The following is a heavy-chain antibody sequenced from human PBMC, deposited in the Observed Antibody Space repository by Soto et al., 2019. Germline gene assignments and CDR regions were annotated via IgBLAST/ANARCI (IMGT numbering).Heavy chain of an antibody. Sequence: PSETLSLTCTVSGGSISSYYWSWIRQPPGKGLEWIGYIYYSGSTNYNPSLKSRVTISVDTSKNQFSLKLSSVTAADTAVYYCARVKYSSGWYDFDYWGQGTLVTVSS. CDR2: IYYSGST. J-gene: IGHJ4*02. CDR1: GGSISSYY. V-gene: IGHV4-59*01. D-gene: IGHD6-19*01. CDR3: ARVKYSSGWYDFDY.